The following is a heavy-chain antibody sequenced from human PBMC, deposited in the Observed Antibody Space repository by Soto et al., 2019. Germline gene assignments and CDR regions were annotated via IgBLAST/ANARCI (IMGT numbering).Heavy chain of an antibody. J-gene: IGHJ5*02. V-gene: IGHV1-58*01. CDR2: IVVGSGNT. CDR1: GFTFTSSA. Sequence: GASVKVSCKASGFTFTSSAVQWVRQARGQRLEWIGWIVVGSGNTNYAQKFQERVTITRDMSTSTAYMELSSLRSEDTAVYYCAADWHYYDSSGYRYNWFDPWGQGTLVTVSS. CDR3: AADWHYYDSSGYRYNWFDP. D-gene: IGHD3-22*01.